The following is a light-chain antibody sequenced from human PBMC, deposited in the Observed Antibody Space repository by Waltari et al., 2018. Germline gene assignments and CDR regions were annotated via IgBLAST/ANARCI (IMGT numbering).Light chain of an antibody. CDR3: AAWDDSRNGFYV. CDR2: SNQ. J-gene: IGLJ1*01. V-gene: IGLV1-44*01. CDR1: SSNIGSNT. Sequence: QSVLTQPPSASGTPGQRVTISCSGSSSNIGSNTVNWYQQPPGTAPELLIYSNQQRPSGVPDRFSGSKSVTSASLAISGLQSEDEADYYCAAWDDSRNGFYVFGTGTKVTVL.